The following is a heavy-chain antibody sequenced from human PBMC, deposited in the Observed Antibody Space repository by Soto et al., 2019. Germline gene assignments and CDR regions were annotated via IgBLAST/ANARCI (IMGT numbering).Heavy chain of an antibody. CDR1: GYTFTSYD. D-gene: IGHD5-12*01. CDR2: MNPNSGNT. J-gene: IGHJ4*02. CDR3: ARGFGYSGYDLRSGHDY. V-gene: IGHV1-8*01. Sequence: ASVKVSCKASGYTFTSYDINWVRQATGQGLEWMGWMNPNSGNTGYAQKFQGRVTMTRNTSISTAYMELSSLRSEDTAVYYCARGFGYSGYDLRSGHDYWGQGTLVTVSS.